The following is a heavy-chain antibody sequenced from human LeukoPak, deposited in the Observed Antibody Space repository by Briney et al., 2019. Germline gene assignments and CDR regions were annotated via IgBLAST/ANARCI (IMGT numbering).Heavy chain of an antibody. V-gene: IGHV5-51*01. CDR2: IYPGDSDT. CDR3: ARHYYGSGRNFDY. CDR1: GYSFTSYW. D-gene: IGHD3-10*01. Sequence: GESLKISCKGSGYSFTSYWIGWVRQLPGKGLEWMGFIYPGDSDTRYSPSFQGQVTISADKSISTAYLQWSSLKASDTAMYYCARHYYGSGRNFDYWGQGTLVTVSS. J-gene: IGHJ4*02.